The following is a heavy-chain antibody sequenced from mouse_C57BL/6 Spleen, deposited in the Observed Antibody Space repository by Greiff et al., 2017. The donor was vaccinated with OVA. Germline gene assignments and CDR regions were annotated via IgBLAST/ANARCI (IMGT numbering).Heavy chain of an antibody. J-gene: IGHJ4*01. CDR3: ARRDFFNYAMDY. CDR1: GFTFSDYG. CDR2: ISSGSSTI. V-gene: IGHV5-17*01. Sequence: DVHLVESGGGLVKPGGSLKLSCAASGFTFSDYGMHWVRQAPEKGLEWVAYISSGSSTIYYADTVKGRFTISRDNAKNTLFLQMTSLRSEDTAKYYCARRDFFNYAMDYWGQGTSVTVSS.